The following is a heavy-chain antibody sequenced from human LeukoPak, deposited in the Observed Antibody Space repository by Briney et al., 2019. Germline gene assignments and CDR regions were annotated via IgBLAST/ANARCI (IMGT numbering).Heavy chain of an antibody. J-gene: IGHJ6*02. D-gene: IGHD3-9*01. CDR3: ARDRAILRYFDWLYYYYYGMDV. CDR2: ISSSSSYI. Sequence: GGSLRLSCAASGFTFDDYAMHWVRQAPGKGLEWVSSISSSSSYIYYADSVKGRFTISRDNAKNSLYLQMNSLRAEDTAVYYCARDRAILRYFDWLYYYYYGMDVWGQGTTVTVSS. CDR1: GFTFDDYA. V-gene: IGHV3-21*01.